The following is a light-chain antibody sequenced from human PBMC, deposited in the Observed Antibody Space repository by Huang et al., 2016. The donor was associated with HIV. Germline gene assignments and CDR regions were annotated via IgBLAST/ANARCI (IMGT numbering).Light chain of an antibody. CDR3: QQYDSVPPYT. Sequence: DIQMTQSPSSLSASVGDRVTITCRASQDITNYLNWYQQKPGEAPKVLIFDASNLKTGVPSMFSGSGSGTDFTLTISSLQPEDIATYYCQQYDSVPPYTFGQGTKVEI. V-gene: IGKV1-33*01. J-gene: IGKJ2*01. CDR1: QDITNY. CDR2: DAS.